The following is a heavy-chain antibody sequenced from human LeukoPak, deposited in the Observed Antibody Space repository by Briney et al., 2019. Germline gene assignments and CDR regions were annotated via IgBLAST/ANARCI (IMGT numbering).Heavy chain of an antibody. V-gene: IGHV4-59*01. J-gene: IGHJ3*02. CDR1: GGSISSYY. D-gene: IGHD4-23*01. Sequence: SETLSLTCTVSGGSISSYYWSWIRQPPGKGLEWIGYIYYSGSTNCNPSVKSRVAMSVDTSKKQFSLKLSSLTAADTAVYYCARGGTAVIAPYAFDIWGQGTMVTVSS. CDR3: ARGGTAVIAPYAFDI. CDR2: IYYSGST.